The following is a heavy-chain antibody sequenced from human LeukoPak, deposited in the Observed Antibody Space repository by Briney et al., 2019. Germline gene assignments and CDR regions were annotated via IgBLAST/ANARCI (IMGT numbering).Heavy chain of an antibody. D-gene: IGHD1-1*01. CDR1: GFTFSRIA. Sequence: GGSLRLSCAASGFTFSRIAMTWVRQALGKGLEWVSTIRSNGDTAYNADSVRGRFAISRDNSKNALFLQMNSLRVEDTAIYYCAKGQELDDGVFDSWGQGTLVTVSS. J-gene: IGHJ4*02. CDR2: IRSNGDTA. CDR3: AKGQELDDGVFDS. V-gene: IGHV3-23*01.